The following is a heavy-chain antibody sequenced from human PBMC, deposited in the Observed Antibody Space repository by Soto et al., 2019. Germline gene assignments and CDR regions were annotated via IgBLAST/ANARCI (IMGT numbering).Heavy chain of an antibody. Sequence: ASVTVSCKASGYTFTSYAVHWVRQAPGQRLEWMGWINAGNGNTKYSQKFQGRVTITRDTSASTAYMELSSLRSEDTAVYYCAREDSVYYDFWSGYSSPFDPWGQGTLVTVSS. J-gene: IGHJ5*02. CDR2: INAGNGNT. CDR3: AREDSVYYDFWSGYSSPFDP. CDR1: GYTFTSYA. V-gene: IGHV1-3*01. D-gene: IGHD3-3*01.